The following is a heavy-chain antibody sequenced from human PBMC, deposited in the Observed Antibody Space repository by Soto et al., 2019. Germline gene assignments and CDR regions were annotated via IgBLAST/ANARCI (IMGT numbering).Heavy chain of an antibody. J-gene: IGHJ5*02. CDR2: ISGYNGNT. D-gene: IGHD2-2*01. Sequence: ASVKVSCKASGYIFINYGITWVRQAPGQGLEWMGWISGYNGNTKYADKLQGRVTMTTDTSTTTAYMELRSLRSDDTAVYYCARDEVLAANWLDRWGPGTPVPVSS. CDR3: ARDEVLAANWLDR. V-gene: IGHV1-18*01. CDR1: GYIFINYG.